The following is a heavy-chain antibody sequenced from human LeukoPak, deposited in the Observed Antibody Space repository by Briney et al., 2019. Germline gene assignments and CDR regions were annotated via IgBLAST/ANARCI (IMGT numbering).Heavy chain of an antibody. Sequence: SSETLSLTCTVSGGSISSYYWSWIRQPPGKGLEWIGYIYYSGSTNYNPSLKSRVTISVDTSKNQFSLKLSSVTAADTAVYYCARISPSIAARPHYFDYWGQGTLVTVSS. D-gene: IGHD6-6*01. CDR1: GGSISSYY. V-gene: IGHV4-59*01. J-gene: IGHJ4*02. CDR3: ARISPSIAARPHYFDY. CDR2: IYYSGST.